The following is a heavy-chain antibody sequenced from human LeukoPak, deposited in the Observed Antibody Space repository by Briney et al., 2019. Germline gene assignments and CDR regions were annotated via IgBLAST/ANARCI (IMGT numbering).Heavy chain of an antibody. D-gene: IGHD2-2*01. CDR2: IYYSGDT. V-gene: IGHV4-31*03. J-gene: IGHJ3*02. Sequence: PSETLSLTCTVSGGSISSGYYWSWIRQLPGRGLEWIGYIYYSGDTYSSPSLKSRVSISVDTSKNQFSLRLSSVTAADTAVYYCARSYQTADAFDIWGQGTMVTVFS. CDR1: GGSISSGYY. CDR3: ARSYQTADAFDI.